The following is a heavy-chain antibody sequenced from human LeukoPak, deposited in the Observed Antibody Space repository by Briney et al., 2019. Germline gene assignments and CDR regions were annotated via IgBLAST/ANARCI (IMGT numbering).Heavy chain of an antibody. CDR3: ARESQNCSSTSCPFDY. D-gene: IGHD2-2*01. CDR1: GGTFSSYA. CDR2: IIPIFGTA. Sequence: ASVKVSCKASGGTFSSYAISWARQAPGQGLEWMGGIIPIFGTANYAQKFQGRVTITTDESTSTAYMELSSLRSEDTAVYYCARESQNCSSTSCPFDYWGQGTLVTVSS. J-gene: IGHJ4*02. V-gene: IGHV1-69*05.